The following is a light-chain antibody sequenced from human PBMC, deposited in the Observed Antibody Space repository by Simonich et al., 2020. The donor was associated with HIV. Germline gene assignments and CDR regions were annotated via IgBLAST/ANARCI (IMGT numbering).Light chain of an antibody. J-gene: IGLJ1*01. Sequence: QAALTQPASVSGSPGQSITISCTGTSSDVGSYNLVSWYQQHPGKAPKLMIYEGSKRPSGVSNRFSGPKSGNTASLTISGLQAEDEADYYCCSYARSSSYVFGTGTKVTVL. CDR3: CSYARSSSYV. V-gene: IGLV2-23*01. CDR2: EGS. CDR1: SSDVGSYNL.